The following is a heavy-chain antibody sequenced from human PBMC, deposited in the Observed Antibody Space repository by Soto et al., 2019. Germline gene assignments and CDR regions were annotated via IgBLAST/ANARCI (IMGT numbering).Heavy chain of an antibody. CDR3: ARDGREASGIDV. J-gene: IGHJ6*02. Sequence: TSETLSLTCTFSVGSISSHYWSCVRQSPGKGLEWIGCIYYRGNTFYNPSLKSRGTISVDTSNNQFSLKLDSVTTADTAVYYCARDGREASGIDVWGQGTTGIVSS. D-gene: IGHD1-26*01. V-gene: IGHV4-59*11. CDR2: IYYRGNT. CDR1: VGSISSHY.